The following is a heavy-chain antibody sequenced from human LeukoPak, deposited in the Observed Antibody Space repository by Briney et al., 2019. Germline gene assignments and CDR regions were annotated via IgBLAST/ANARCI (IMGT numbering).Heavy chain of an antibody. Sequence: GGSLRLSCAASGFSFSTYAMSWVRPTPARGPGWVSSIRGGGETFYADSVKGRFTLSRDDAKNSLYLQMSSLRAEDTAVYYCAREMYIVGYYFDYWGQGTLVTVSS. V-gene: IGHV3-23*01. CDR1: GFSFSTYA. J-gene: IGHJ4*02. D-gene: IGHD2-21*01. CDR2: IRGGGET. CDR3: AREMYIVGYYFDY.